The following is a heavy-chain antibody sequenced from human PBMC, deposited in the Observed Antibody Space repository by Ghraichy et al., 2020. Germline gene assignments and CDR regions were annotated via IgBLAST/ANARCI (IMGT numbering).Heavy chain of an antibody. D-gene: IGHD1-1*01. CDR1: GFTVTTNY. CDR3: ARGTTLDY. J-gene: IGHJ4*02. V-gene: IGHV3-53*05. Sequence: GESLNISCVASGFTVTTNYMSWVRQAPGKGLEWVSVISGGTSTYYADSVKGRFTISTDDSKNTLYLQMNSLRPENTAVYYCARGTTLDYWGQGTLVTVTS. CDR2: ISGGTST.